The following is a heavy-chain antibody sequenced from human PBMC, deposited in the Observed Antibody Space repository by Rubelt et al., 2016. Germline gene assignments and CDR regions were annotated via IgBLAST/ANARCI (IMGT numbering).Heavy chain of an antibody. CDR1: GYSFTSYW. Sequence: EVQLVQSGAEVKKPGESLRISCKGSGYSFTSYWISWVRQMPGKGLEWMGRIDPSDAYTNYSPSFQSDVTIAADKSISTAYLQWSSLKASDTAMYYCARHVNHNWFDPWGQGTLVTVSS. CDR2: IDPSDAYT. J-gene: IGHJ5*02. V-gene: IGHV5-10-1*03. D-gene: IGHD1-14*01. CDR3: ARHVNHNWFDP.